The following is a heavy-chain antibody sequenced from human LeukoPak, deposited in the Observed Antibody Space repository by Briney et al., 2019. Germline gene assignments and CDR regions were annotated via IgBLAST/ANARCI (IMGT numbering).Heavy chain of an antibody. D-gene: IGHD1-14*01. J-gene: IGHJ4*02. Sequence: GGSLRFSCAASGFPFSTYSMHWVRQPPGKGLVWVSRISPDGSSKSYADSVKGRFIISRDNAKNTLSLQMTSLTAEDTAVYYCARGGGLLPDNWGKGTLVTVSS. CDR3: ARGGGLLPDN. CDR2: ISPDGSSK. CDR1: GFPFSTYS. V-gene: IGHV3-74*01.